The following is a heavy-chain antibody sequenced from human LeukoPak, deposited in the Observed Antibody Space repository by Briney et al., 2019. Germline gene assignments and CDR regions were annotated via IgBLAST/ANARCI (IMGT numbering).Heavy chain of an antibody. Sequence: VASVTVSFKASGGTFSNYAISWVRQAPGQGLEWMGGIIPIFGTANYAQKFQGRVTITADESTSTAYMELSSLRSEDTAVYYCARFRANDNEMATIMDYWGQGTLVTVSS. D-gene: IGHD5-24*01. V-gene: IGHV1-69*13. CDR2: IIPIFGTA. J-gene: IGHJ4*02. CDR3: ARFRANDNEMATIMDY. CDR1: GGTFSNYA.